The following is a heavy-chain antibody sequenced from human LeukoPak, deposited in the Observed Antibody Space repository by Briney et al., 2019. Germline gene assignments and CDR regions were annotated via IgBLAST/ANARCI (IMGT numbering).Heavy chain of an antibody. D-gene: IGHD3-22*01. CDR3: AREYYYDSSGYYRTQDAFDI. V-gene: IGHV1-69*13. J-gene: IGHJ3*02. CDR2: IIPIFGTA. Sequence: SVKVSCKASGYTFTGYYMHWVRQAPGQGLEWMGGIIPIFGTANYAQKFQGRVTITADESTSTAYMELSSLRSEDTAVYYCAREYYYDSSGYYRTQDAFDIWGQGTMVTVSS. CDR1: GYTFTGYY.